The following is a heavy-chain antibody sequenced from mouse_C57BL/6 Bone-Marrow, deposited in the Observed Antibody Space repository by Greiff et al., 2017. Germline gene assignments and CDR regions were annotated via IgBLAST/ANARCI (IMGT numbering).Heavy chain of an antibody. CDR3: ARDYGSSYWFAY. Sequence: EVQRVESGGGLVQPGGSLKLSCAASGFTFSDYYMYWVRQTPEKRLEWVAYISNGGGSTYYPDTVKGRFTISRDNAKNTLYLQMSRLKSEDTAMYYCARDYGSSYWFAYWGQGTLVTVSA. J-gene: IGHJ3*01. V-gene: IGHV5-12*01. CDR1: GFTFSDYY. CDR2: ISNGGGST. D-gene: IGHD1-1*01.